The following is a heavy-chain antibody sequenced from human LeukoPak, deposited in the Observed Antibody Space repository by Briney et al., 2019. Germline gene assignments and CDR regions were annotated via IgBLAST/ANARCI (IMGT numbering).Heavy chain of an antibody. CDR3: ARGARAGYNLEPFDY. CDR1: GDSMSSYY. D-gene: IGHD5-24*01. V-gene: IGHV4-59*08. J-gene: IGHJ4*02. CDR2: IHYSGST. Sequence: PSETLSLTCTVSGDSMSSYYWSWIRQPPGKGLEWIGYIHYSGSTKYNPSLKSRVTISVDTSKNQFSLKLSSVTAADTAVYYCARGARAGYNLEPFDYWGQGTLVTVSS.